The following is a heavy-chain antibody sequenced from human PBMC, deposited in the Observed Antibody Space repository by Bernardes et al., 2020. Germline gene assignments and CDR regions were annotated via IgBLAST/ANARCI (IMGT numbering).Heavy chain of an antibody. Sequence: GGSLRLSCVASTFTFSASNMDWVRQVPGKGLEWVAYISRSSTTIHYTDSVKGRFTISRDNAKNSLYLQMNNLRDEDSAVYYCVRDRGTGTTSHMDWFDSWGQGTLVTVSS. V-gene: IGHV3-48*02. J-gene: IGHJ5*01. D-gene: IGHD1-7*01. CDR3: VRDRGTGTTSHMDWFDS. CDR1: TFTFSASN. CDR2: ISRSSTTI.